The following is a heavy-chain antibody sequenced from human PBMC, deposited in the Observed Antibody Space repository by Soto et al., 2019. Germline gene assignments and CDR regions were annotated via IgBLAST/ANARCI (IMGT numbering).Heavy chain of an antibody. CDR3: ARGVTPTSRPNNWFDP. V-gene: IGHV4-34*01. Sequence: SETLSLTRAVYGGSFSGYYWSWIRQPPGKGLEWIGEINHSGSTNYNPSLKSRVTISVDTSKNQFSLKLSSVTAADTAVYYCARGVTPTSRPNNWFDPWGQGTLVTVSS. J-gene: IGHJ5*02. D-gene: IGHD2-21*02. CDR2: INHSGST. CDR1: GGSFSGYY.